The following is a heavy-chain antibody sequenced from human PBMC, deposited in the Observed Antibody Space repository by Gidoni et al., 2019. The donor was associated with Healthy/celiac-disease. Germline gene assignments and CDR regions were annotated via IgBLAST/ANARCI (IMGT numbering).Heavy chain of an antibody. CDR2: ISSSSSYI. CDR1: GFTFSSYS. J-gene: IGHJ4*02. V-gene: IGHV3-21*01. Sequence: EVQLVESGGGLVKPGGSLRLSCAASGFTFSSYSMNWVRQAPGKGLEWVSSISSSSSYIYYADSVKGRFTISRDNAKNSLYLQMNSLRAEDTAVYYCARRLPGLGMKTTDYWGQGTLVTVSS. D-gene: IGHD7-27*01. CDR3: ARRLPGLGMKTTDY.